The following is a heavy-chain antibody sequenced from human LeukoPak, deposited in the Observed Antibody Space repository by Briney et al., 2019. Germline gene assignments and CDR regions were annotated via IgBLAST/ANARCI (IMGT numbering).Heavy chain of an antibody. V-gene: IGHV3-7*05. CDR3: ARASNPWLQLS. D-gene: IGHD5-24*01. CDR1: GFTFSNYW. CDR2: VQQDGGQK. J-gene: IGHJ4*02. Sequence: GGSLRLSCAASGFTFSNYWMIWVRQAPGKGLEWVANVQQDGGQKRYADSVRGRFTVSRDNAQTSLYLHMNSLRAEDTAVYYCARASNPWLQLSWGQGTLVTVSS.